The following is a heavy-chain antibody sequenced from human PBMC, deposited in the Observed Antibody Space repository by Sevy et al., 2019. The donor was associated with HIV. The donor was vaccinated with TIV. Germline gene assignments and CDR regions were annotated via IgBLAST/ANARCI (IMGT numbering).Heavy chain of an antibody. CDR1: GFTFSSYE. J-gene: IGHJ6*02. D-gene: IGHD1-7*01. Sequence: GGSLRLSCAASGFTFSSYEMNWVRQAPGKGLEWVSYISSSGSTIYYADSVKGRFTISRDNAKNSLYLQMNSLRAEDTAVYYCARLPPLKLKYYYYYGMDVWGQGTTVTVSS. CDR3: ARLPPLKLKYYYYYGMDV. V-gene: IGHV3-48*03. CDR2: ISSSGSTI.